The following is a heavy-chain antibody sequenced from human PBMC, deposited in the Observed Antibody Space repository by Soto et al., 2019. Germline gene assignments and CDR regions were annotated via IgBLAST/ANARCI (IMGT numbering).Heavy chain of an antibody. Sequence: GESLKISCMGSGYSFTSYWISWVRQMPGKGLEWMGRIDPSDSYTNYSPSFQGHVTISADKSISTAYLQWSSLKASDTAMYYCARHSSSSEDYYYYGMDVWGQGTTVTVS. V-gene: IGHV5-10-1*01. D-gene: IGHD6-6*01. CDR2: IDPSDSYT. CDR1: GYSFTSYW. CDR3: ARHSSSSEDYYYYGMDV. J-gene: IGHJ6*02.